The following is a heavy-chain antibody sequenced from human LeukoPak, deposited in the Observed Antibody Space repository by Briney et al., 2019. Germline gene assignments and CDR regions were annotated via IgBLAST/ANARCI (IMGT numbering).Heavy chain of an antibody. CDR2: INAGNGNT. V-gene: IGHV1-3*01. Sequence: ASVKVSCKASGYTLTSYAMHWVRQAPGQRLEWMGWINAGNGNTKYSQKFQGRVTITRDTSASTAYMELSSLRSEDTAVYYCARATSVWYYLPSAYWGQGTLVTVSS. D-gene: IGHD1-26*01. CDR3: ARATSVWYYLPSAY. J-gene: IGHJ4*02. CDR1: GYTLTSYA.